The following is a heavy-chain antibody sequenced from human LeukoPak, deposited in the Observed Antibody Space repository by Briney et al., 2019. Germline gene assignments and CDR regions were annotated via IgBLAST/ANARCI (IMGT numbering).Heavy chain of an antibody. CDR1: GFTFSSYA. CDR3: ARVYGGWSGGY. Sequence: PGGSLRLSCAASGFTFSSYAMHWVRQAPGKGLEWVAVISYDGSNKYYADSVKGRFTISRDNSKNTLYLQMNSLRAEDTAVCYCARVYGGWSGGYWGQGTLVTVSS. V-gene: IGHV3-30-3*01. CDR2: ISYDGSNK. D-gene: IGHD6-19*01. J-gene: IGHJ4*02.